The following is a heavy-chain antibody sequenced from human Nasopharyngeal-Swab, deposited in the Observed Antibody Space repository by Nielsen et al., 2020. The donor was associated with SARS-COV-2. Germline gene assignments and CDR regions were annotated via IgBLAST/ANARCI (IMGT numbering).Heavy chain of an antibody. V-gene: IGHV3-30-3*01. CDR3: ARGYSGYYAY. J-gene: IGHJ4*02. CDR1: GFTFSSYA. CDR2: ISYDGSNK. Sequence: GESLKISCAASGFTFSSYAMHWVRQAPGKGLERVAVISYDGSNKYYADSVKGRFTISRDNSKNTLYLQMNSLRAEDTAVYYCARGYSGYYAYWGQGTLVTVSS. D-gene: IGHD5-12*01.